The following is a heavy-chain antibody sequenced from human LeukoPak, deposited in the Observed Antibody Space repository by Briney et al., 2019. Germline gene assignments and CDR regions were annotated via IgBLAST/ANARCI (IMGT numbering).Heavy chain of an antibody. D-gene: IGHD6-13*01. V-gene: IGHV4-59*01. J-gene: IGHJ6*02. CDR3: ARAEEDSSSWAYYYYYDMDV. CDR1: GGSISSYY. CDR2: IYYSGST. Sequence: PSETLSLTCTVSGGSISSYYWSWIRQPPGKGLEWIGYIYYSGSTNYNPSLKSRVTISVDTSKNQFSLKLSSVTAADTAVYYCARAEEDSSSWAYYYYYDMDVWGQGTTVTVSS.